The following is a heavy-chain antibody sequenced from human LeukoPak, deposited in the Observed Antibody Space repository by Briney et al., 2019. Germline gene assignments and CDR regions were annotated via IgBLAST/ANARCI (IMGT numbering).Heavy chain of an antibody. Sequence: GGSLRLSCAASGFTVSSNYMSWVRQAPGEGLEWVSVIYSGGRTYYADSVKGRFTFSRENSKNTPYLQMNSLRVEAQAVYYCAGAPARYYGSGSLYYYDYWGQGALVTVSS. J-gene: IGHJ4*02. V-gene: IGHV3-66*01. CDR3: AGAPARYYGSGSLYYYDY. CDR2: IYSGGRT. D-gene: IGHD3-10*01. CDR1: GFTVSSNY.